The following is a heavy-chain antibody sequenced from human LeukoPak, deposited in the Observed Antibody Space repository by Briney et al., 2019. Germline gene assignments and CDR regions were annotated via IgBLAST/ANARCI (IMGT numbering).Heavy chain of an antibody. J-gene: IGHJ5*02. D-gene: IGHD3-10*01. CDR2: INTNTGNP. V-gene: IGHV7-4-1*02. Sequence: ASVKVSCKASGYTFTSYAMNWVRQAPGQGLEWMGWINTNTGNPTYAQGFTGRFVFSLDTSVSTAYLQISSLKAEDTAVYYCARDQYGSGSRWFDPWGQGTLVTVSS. CDR3: ARDQYGSGSRWFDP. CDR1: GYTFTSYA.